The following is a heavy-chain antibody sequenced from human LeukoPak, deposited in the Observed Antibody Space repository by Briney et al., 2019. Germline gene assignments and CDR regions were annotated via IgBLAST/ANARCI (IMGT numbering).Heavy chain of an antibody. CDR3: AKDQVFGVLPD. CDR1: GFTFSTYA. J-gene: IGHJ4*02. CDR2: ISASGGST. Sequence: GGPLRLSCAASGFTFSTYAMSWVRQAPGKGLEWVSVISASGGSTYCADSVKGRFTISRDNSKNTVSLQMNSLRADDTAFYYCAKDQVFGVLPDWGQGTLVTVSS. D-gene: IGHD3-3*01. V-gene: IGHV3-23*01.